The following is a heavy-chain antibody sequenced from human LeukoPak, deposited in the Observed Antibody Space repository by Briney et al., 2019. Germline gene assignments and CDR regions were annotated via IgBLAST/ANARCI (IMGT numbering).Heavy chain of an antibody. CDR2: IYYSGST. J-gene: IGHJ4*02. V-gene: IGHV4-39*07. CDR3: ARDHGTIFGVVIF. Sequence: PSETLSLTCTVSGGSISSSSYYWGWIRQPPGKGLGWIGSIYYSGSTYYNPSLKSRVTISVDTSKKQFSLKLSSVTAADTAVYYCARDHGTIFGVVIFWGQGTLVTVSS. CDR1: GGSISSSSYY. D-gene: IGHD3-3*01.